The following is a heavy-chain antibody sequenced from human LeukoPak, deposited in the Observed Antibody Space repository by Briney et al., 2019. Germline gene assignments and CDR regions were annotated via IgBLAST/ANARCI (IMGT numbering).Heavy chain of an antibody. V-gene: IGHV1-69*13. CDR1: GYTFTSYG. CDR3: AKDERNWNYNLASQTYD. CDR2: IIPIFGTA. D-gene: IGHD1-7*01. J-gene: IGHJ4*02. Sequence: SVKVSCKASGYTFTSYGISWVRQAPGQGLEWMGGIIPIFGTANYAQKFQGRVTITADESTSTAYMELSSLRSEDTAVYYCAKDERNWNYNLASQTYDWGQGTLVTVSS.